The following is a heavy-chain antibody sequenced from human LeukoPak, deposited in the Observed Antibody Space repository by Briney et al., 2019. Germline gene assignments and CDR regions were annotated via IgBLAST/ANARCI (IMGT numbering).Heavy chain of an antibody. Sequence: GGSLRLSCAASGFTFSDYYMSWIRQAPGKGLEWVSYISSSGSTKYYADSVKGRFTISRDNAKNSLYLQMNSLRAEDTAVYYCARGRIVVVLGGRYFDYWGQGTLVTVSS. CDR3: ARGRIVVVLGGRYFDY. D-gene: IGHD3-22*01. CDR1: GFTFSDYY. V-gene: IGHV3-11*04. CDR2: ISSSGSTK. J-gene: IGHJ4*02.